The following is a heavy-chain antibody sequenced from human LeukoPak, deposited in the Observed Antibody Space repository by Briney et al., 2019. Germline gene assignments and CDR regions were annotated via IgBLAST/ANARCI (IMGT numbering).Heavy chain of an antibody. CDR2: IYPGDSDT. CDR1: GYSFTSYW. Sequence: PGESLKISCKGSGYSFTSYWIGWVRQMPGKGLEWMGIIYPGDSDTRYSPSFQGQVTISADKSISTAYLQWSSLKASDTAMYYCARLGLRGAYYYDSSGYGDAFDIWGQGTVVTVSS. J-gene: IGHJ3*02. V-gene: IGHV5-51*01. CDR3: ARLGLRGAYYYDSSGYGDAFDI. D-gene: IGHD3-22*01.